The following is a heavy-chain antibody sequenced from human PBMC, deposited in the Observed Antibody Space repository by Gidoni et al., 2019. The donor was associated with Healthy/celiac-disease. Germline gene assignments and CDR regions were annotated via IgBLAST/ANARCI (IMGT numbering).Heavy chain of an antibody. CDR1: GGSISRGGYY. CDR3: ARGRFGELVEWFDP. J-gene: IGHJ5*02. CDR2: IYYSGST. D-gene: IGHD3-10*01. V-gene: IGHV4-31*03. Sequence: QVQLQESGPGLVKPSQTLSLTCTVPGGSISRGGYYWSWIRQHPGQGLEWIGYIYYSGSTYYNPSLKSRVTISVDTSKNQFSLKLSSVTAADTAVYYCARGRFGELVEWFDPWGQGTLVTVSS.